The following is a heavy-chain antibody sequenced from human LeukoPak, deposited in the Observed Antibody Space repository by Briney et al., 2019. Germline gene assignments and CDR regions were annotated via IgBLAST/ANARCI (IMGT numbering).Heavy chain of an antibody. CDR2: IYYSGTT. J-gene: IGHJ6*02. CDR3: AREWRCTSTSCCDYYYYGMDV. CDR1: GGSVSSRSYY. V-gene: IGHV4-39*01. D-gene: IGHD2-2*01. Sequence: SETLSLTCTVSGGSVSSRSYYWGWIRQPPGKGLEWIGTIYYSGTTYYNPSLKSRVTMSVDTSKSQFSLKMSSVTAADTAVYYCAREWRCTSTSCCDYYYYGMDVWGQGTTVTVS.